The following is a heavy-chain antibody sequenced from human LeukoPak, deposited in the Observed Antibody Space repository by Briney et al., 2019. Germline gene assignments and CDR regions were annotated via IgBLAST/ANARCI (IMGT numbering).Heavy chain of an antibody. CDR2: ISYDGSHK. V-gene: IGHV3-30*03. J-gene: IGHJ6*02. CDR1: GFTLSSYG. CDR3: ARNRPLDDSSGYYFSDYYYYGMDV. D-gene: IGHD3-22*01. Sequence: GGSLRLSCAASGFTLSSYGMHWVRQAPGKGLEWVAVISYDGSHKYYADSVKGRFTISRDNSKNTLFLQMNSLRAEDTAVYYCARNRPLDDSSGYYFSDYYYYGMDVWGQGTTVTVSS.